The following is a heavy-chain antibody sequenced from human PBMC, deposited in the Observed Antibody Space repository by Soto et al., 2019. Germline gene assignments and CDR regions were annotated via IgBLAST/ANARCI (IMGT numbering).Heavy chain of an antibody. D-gene: IGHD2-21*02. CDR1: GNTFTNYY. J-gene: IGHJ4*02. CDR2: INPSGGHT. Sequence: QVQLMQSGAEVKKPGASVKVSCKASGNTFTNYYIHWVRQAPGQGLEWMGTINPSGGHTTYAQKFLGRATMTRDTSTSTLDVEVTRLRSEDTAVYYCARGGPVVVVTAAFDYWGQGTLVTVSS. V-gene: IGHV1-46*01. CDR3: ARGGPVVVVTAAFDY.